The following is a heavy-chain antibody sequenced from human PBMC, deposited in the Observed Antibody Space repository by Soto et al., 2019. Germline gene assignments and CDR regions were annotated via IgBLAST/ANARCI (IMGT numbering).Heavy chain of an antibody. D-gene: IGHD1-26*01. J-gene: IGHJ4*02. CDR3: VKQAVGRMSSE. CDR2: ISLGGTT. V-gene: IGHV4-39*01. CDR1: GAPISSLTYY. Sequence: SSETLSLTCAVSGAPISSLTYYWVWIRQPPGKGLEWIGTISLGGTTYYSPSLKSRLTASLDTSSNQVSLILSSVTVTDKAVYFRVKQAVGRMSSEWGPGTLVTVSS.